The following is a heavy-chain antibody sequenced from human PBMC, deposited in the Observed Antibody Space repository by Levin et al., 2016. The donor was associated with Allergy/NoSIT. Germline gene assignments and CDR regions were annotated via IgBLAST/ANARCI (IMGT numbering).Heavy chain of an antibody. V-gene: IGHV5-10-1*01. CDR2: IDPSDSYT. CDR3: ARLIAVAGAPTPDY. J-gene: IGHJ4*01. Sequence: VRQMPGKGLEWMGRIDPSDSYTNYSPSFQGHVTISADKSISTAYLQWSSLKASDTAMYYCARLIAVAGAPTPDYWGQGTLVTVSS. D-gene: IGHD6-19*01.